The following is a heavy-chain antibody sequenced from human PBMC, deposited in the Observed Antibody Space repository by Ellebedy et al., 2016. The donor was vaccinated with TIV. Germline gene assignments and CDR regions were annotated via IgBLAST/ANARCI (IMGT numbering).Heavy chain of an antibody. CDR1: GYTFTSYY. V-gene: IGHV1-2*02. D-gene: IGHD2-21*02. J-gene: IGHJ6*02. CDR2: INPNSGGT. CDR3: ARGVTASYYYYNGMDV. Sequence: ASVKVSCKASGYTFTSYYMHWVRQAPGQGLEWMGWINPNSGGTNYAQKFQGRVTMTRDTSISTAYMELSRLRSDDTAVYYCARGVTASYYYYNGMDVWGQGTTVTVSS.